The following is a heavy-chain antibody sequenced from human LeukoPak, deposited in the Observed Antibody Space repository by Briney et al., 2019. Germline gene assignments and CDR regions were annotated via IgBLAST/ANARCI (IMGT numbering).Heavy chain of an antibody. Sequence: PGGSLRLSCAASGFTFSSYAMNWVRQAPGKGPEWVAGITGSGGSTNYADSVKGRFTISRDNAKNSLYLQMNSLRAEDTAVYYCARPGGRLWFGDDAFDYWGQGTLVTVSS. V-gene: IGHV3-23*01. CDR2: ITGSGGST. J-gene: IGHJ4*02. CDR3: ARPGGRLWFGDDAFDY. D-gene: IGHD3-10*01. CDR1: GFTFSSYA.